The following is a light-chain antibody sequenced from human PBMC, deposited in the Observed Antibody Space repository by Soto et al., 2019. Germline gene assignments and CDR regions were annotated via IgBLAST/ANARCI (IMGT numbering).Light chain of an antibody. Sequence: QSVLTQPPSVSGAPGQRVTISCTGSSSNIGAGYDVHWYQQLPGTAPKLLIYGNSNQPSGVPDRFSGSKSGTSASLAITGLQAEEVADYYCLSYDGSRSVVVFGGGTKLTVL. V-gene: IGLV1-40*01. CDR1: SSNIGAGYD. CDR3: LSYDGSRSVVV. J-gene: IGLJ2*01. CDR2: GNS.